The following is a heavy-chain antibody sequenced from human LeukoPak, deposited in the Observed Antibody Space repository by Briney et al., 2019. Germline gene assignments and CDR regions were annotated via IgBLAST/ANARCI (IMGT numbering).Heavy chain of an antibody. CDR3: ARDVGEWLRYGMYV. J-gene: IGHJ6*02. CDR2: ISGSSSYI. D-gene: IGHD5-12*01. CDR1: GFTSSSYS. V-gene: IGHV3-21*01. Sequence: GGSLRLSCAASGFTSSSYSMNWVRQAPGKGLEWVSSISGSSSYIYYADSVKGRFTISRDNAKNSLYLQMNSLRAEDTAVYYCARDVGEWLRYGMYVWGQGTTVSVSS.